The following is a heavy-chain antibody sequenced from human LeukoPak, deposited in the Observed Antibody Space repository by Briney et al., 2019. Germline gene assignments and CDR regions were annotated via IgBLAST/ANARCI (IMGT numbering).Heavy chain of an antibody. CDR2: ISYDGNNK. J-gene: IGHJ4*02. CDR3: ARVPGYDSSGYFDY. CDR1: GFTFSSYA. D-gene: IGHD3-22*01. V-gene: IGHV3-30*04. Sequence: GGSLRLSCAASGFTFSSYAMHWVRQAPGKGLEWVAVISYDGNNKYYADPVKGRFTISRDNSKNTLYLQMNSLRTEDTAVYYCARVPGYDSSGYFDYWGQGTLVTVSS.